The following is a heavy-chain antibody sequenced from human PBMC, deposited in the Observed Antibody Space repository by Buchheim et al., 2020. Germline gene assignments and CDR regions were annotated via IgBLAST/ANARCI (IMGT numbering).Heavy chain of an antibody. CDR1: GGSFSGYY. J-gene: IGHJ5*02. Sequence: QVQLQQWGAGLLKPSETLSLTCAVYGGSFSGYYWSWIRQPPGKGLEWIGEINHSGNTNYNPSLKSRVTISVDTSKKQFSLKLSSLTAANTAVYYCARGLSGVVVVAATSNWFDPWGQGTL. CDR2: INHSGNT. D-gene: IGHD2-15*01. V-gene: IGHV4-34*01. CDR3: ARGLSGVVVVAATSNWFDP.